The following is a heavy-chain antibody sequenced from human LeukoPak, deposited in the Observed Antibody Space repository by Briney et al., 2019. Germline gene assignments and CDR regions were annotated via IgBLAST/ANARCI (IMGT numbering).Heavy chain of an antibody. CDR1: GFIFSSYW. CDR2: IKQDGSEK. J-gene: IGHJ4*02. Sequence: GGSLRLSCAASGFIFSSYWMSWVRQAPGKGLEWVANIKQDGSEKYYVDSVKGRFTISRDNAKNSLYLQMNSLRAEDTAVYYCTRGPDSAKLGYWGQGTLVTVSS. V-gene: IGHV3-7*03. D-gene: IGHD1-14*01. CDR3: TRGPDSAKLGY.